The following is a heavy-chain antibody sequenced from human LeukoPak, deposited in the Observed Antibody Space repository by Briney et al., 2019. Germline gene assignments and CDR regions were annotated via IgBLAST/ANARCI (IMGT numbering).Heavy chain of an antibody. D-gene: IGHD6-13*01. CDR3: ARSSGYSSSRYDY. CDR2: IYYSGST. Sequence: PSQTLSLTGTVSGGSISSGDYSWSWIRQPPGKGLEWIGYIYYSGSTYYNPSLKSRVTISVDTSKNQFSLKLSSVTAADTAVYYCARSSGYSSSRYDYWGQGTLVTVSS. V-gene: IGHV4-30-4*01. CDR1: GGSISSGDYS. J-gene: IGHJ4*02.